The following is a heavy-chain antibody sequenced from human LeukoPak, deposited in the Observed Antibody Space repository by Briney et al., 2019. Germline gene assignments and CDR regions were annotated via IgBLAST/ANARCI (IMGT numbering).Heavy chain of an antibody. CDR2: IYYSGST. V-gene: IGHV4-31*03. J-gene: IGHJ4*02. CDR1: GGSISSGGYY. D-gene: IGHD1-26*01. Sequence: TLSLTCTVSGGSISSGGYYWSWIRQHPGKGLEWIGYIYYSGSTYYNPSLKSRVTISVDTSKNQFSLKLSSVTAADTAVYYCARTEWEVADYWGQGTLVTVSS. CDR3: ARTEWEVADY.